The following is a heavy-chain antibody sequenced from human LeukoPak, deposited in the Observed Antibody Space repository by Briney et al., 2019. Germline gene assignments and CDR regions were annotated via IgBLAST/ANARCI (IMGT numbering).Heavy chain of an antibody. CDR1: GITFRSYW. CDR2: INQDGSEK. D-gene: IGHD6-19*01. Sequence: GGSLRLSCAASGITFRSYWMSWVRQAPGKGLEWVANINQDGSEKYYVDSVKGRFTISRDNAKNSLYLQMSSLRAEDTAIYYCARDSLPMAVTGPFDHWGQGALVTVSS. J-gene: IGHJ4*02. CDR3: ARDSLPMAVTGPFDH. V-gene: IGHV3-7*01.